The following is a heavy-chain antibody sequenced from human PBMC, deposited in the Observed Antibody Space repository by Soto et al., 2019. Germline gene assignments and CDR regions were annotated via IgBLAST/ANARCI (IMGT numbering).Heavy chain of an antibody. J-gene: IGHJ4*02. V-gene: IGHV4-61*05. Sequence: SETLSLTCTVSGGSISSSSYYWGWIRQPPGKGLEWIGYIYYSGSTNYNPSLKSRVTISVDTSKNQFSLKLSSVTAADTAVYYCARAITMIVEVYFDYWGQGTLVTVSS. D-gene: IGHD3-22*01. CDR2: IYYSGST. CDR1: GGSISSSSYY. CDR3: ARAITMIVEVYFDY.